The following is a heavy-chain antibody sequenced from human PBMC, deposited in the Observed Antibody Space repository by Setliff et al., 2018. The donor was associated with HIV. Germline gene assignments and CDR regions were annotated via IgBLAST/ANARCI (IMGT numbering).Heavy chain of an antibody. Sequence: SVKVSCKASGGTFSSYAISWVRQAPGQGLEWMGGIIPILGIANYAQKFQGRVTITADKSTSTAYMELRSLRFDDTAVYYCARDRGGGLQFLEWTGQYYMDVWGKGTTVTVSS. V-gene: IGHV1-69*10. J-gene: IGHJ6*03. CDR3: ARDRGGGLQFLEWTGQYYMDV. CDR2: IIPILGIA. CDR1: GGTFSSYA. D-gene: IGHD3-3*01.